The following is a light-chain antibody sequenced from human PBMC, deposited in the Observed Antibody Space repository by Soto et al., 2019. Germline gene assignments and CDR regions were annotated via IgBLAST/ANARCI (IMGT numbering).Light chain of an antibody. V-gene: IGKV1-5*03. CDR3: QQYHIYSGT. CDR1: QSIVTY. CDR2: KAS. J-gene: IGKJ1*01. Sequence: SSLSASVGDRVTITCRASQSIVTYLNWYLQKPGKPPNIMIYKASTLASGVPSRFSGSGSGTEFTLTINSLQPDDFATYYCQQYHIYSGTFGQGTKVDIK.